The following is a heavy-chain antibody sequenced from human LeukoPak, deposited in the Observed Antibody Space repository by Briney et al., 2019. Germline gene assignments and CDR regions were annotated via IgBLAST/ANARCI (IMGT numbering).Heavy chain of an antibody. CDR3: AGVGTGVAAAESYYYYMDV. CDR1: GYTFTSYA. V-gene: IGHV7-4-1*02. D-gene: IGHD6-13*01. J-gene: IGHJ6*03. Sequence: ASVKVSCKASGYTFTSYAMNWVRQAPGQGLEWMGWINTNTGNPTYAQGFTGRFVFSLDTSVSTAYLQISSLKAGDTAVYYCAGVGTGVAAAESYYYYMDVWGKGTTVTISS. CDR2: INTNTGNP.